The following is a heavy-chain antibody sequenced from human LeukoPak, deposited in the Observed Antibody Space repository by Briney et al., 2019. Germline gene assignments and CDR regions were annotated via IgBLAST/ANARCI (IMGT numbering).Heavy chain of an antibody. V-gene: IGHV3-30-3*01. D-gene: IGHD4-23*01. Sequence: GGSLRLSCAASGFSFSSYGMHWVRQAPGKGLEWVAVISYDGSNKYYADSVKGRFTISRDNSKNTLYLQMNSLRAEDTAVYYCAKDHGGNYRYDFDYWGQGTLVTVSS. CDR2: ISYDGSNK. CDR3: AKDHGGNYRYDFDY. J-gene: IGHJ4*02. CDR1: GFSFSSYG.